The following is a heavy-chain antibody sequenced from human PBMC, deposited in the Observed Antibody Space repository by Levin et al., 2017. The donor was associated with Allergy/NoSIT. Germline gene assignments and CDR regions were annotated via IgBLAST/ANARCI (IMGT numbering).Heavy chain of an antibody. V-gene: IGHV3-30-3*01. CDR1: GFTFSSYA. CDR2: ISYDGSNK. CDR3: ARDGGLVPAIPNYYFDY. Sequence: PGGSLRLSCAASGFTFSSYAMHWVRQAPGKGLEWVAVISYDGSNKYYADSVKGRFTISRDNSKNTLYLQMNSLRAEDTAVYYCARDGGLVPAIPNYYFDYWGQGTLVTVSS. J-gene: IGHJ4*02. D-gene: IGHD2-21*01.